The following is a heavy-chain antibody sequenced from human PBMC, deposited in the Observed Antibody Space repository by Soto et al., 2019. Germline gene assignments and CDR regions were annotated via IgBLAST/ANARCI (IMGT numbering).Heavy chain of an antibody. V-gene: IGHV3-13*01. D-gene: IGHD2-15*01. CDR2: IGTAGDT. Sequence: EVQLVESGGGLVQPGGSLRLSCAASGFTFSSYDMHWVRQATGKGLQWVSAIGTAGDTYYPGSVKGRFTISRENAKNSLYLQMSSLRAEDAAVYYCARVGAVKCTVVNRPPFFYGMDVWGQGTTVTVSS. CDR1: GFTFSSYD. CDR3: ARVGAVKCTVVNRPPFFYGMDV. J-gene: IGHJ6*02.